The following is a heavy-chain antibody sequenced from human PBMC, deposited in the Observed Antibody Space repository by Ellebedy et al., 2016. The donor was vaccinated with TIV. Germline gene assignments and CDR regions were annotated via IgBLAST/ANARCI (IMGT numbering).Heavy chain of an antibody. CDR3: AKLDSSGYYYGRSDY. V-gene: IGHV3-23*01. D-gene: IGHD3-22*01. Sequence: GGSLRLSCGASGFSFSNFAMTWVRQAPGKGLEWVSSISASGISTDYADSVRGRVTISRDNSRNTLYLQMDSLRADDTAVYYCAKLDSSGYYYGRSDYWGQGTLVTVSS. CDR2: ISASGIST. CDR1: GFSFSNFA. J-gene: IGHJ4*02.